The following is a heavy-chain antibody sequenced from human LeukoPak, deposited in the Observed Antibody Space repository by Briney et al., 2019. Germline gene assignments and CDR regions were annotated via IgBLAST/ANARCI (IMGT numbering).Heavy chain of an antibody. CDR1: GGSISSGGHS. J-gene: IGHJ4*02. CDR3: ARSHHYFDSRAPPYYFDY. D-gene: IGHD3-22*01. Sequence: PSQTLSLTCAVSGGSISSGGHSWSWVRQPPGKGPEWIGCIYDSGSTFYNPSLESRVTITVDTSKNQFSLNLSSVTAADTAVYYCARSHHYFDSRAPPYYFDYWGQGTLVIVSS. V-gene: IGHV4-30-4*07. CDR2: IYDSGST.